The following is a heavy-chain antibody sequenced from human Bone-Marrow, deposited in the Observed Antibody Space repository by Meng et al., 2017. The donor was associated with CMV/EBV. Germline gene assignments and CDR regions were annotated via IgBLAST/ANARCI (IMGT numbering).Heavy chain of an antibody. Sequence: SETLSLTCTVSGGSISSYYWSWIRQPPGKGLEWIGYIYYSGSTNYNPSLKSRVTISVDTSKNQFSLKLSSVTAADTAVYYCARGSDGSSSSAWFDPWGQGTLVTVSS. J-gene: IGHJ5*02. CDR2: IYYSGST. V-gene: IGHV4-59*01. CDR3: ARGSDGSSSSAWFDP. D-gene: IGHD6-6*01. CDR1: GGSISSYY.